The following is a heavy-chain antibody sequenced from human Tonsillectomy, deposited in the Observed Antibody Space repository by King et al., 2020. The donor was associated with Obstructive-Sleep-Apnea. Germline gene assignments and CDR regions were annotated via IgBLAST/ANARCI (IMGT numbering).Heavy chain of an antibody. CDR1: GFTFENYA. J-gene: IGHJ3*02. V-gene: IGHV3-9*01. CDR3: AKDVGLVTRITASFDI. Sequence: DVQLVESGGGLEQPGGSLRLSCAASGFTFENYAMHWVRQVPGKGLEWVSGIDWNGGSIGYAASVKGRFTISRDNAKNSLFLQMNTLRPEDTALYYCAKDVGLVTRITASFDIWGQGTMVTVSS. CDR2: IDWNGGSI. D-gene: IGHD3-16*01.